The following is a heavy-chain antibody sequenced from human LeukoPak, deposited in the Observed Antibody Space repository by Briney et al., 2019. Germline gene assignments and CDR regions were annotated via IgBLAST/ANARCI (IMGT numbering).Heavy chain of an antibody. Sequence: GGTLRLSCAASGFTVSNYGMTWVRQAPGKGLEWVSGISGSGGRTYYADSVKGRFTVSRDNSKNTLYLQMNSLRAEDTAVYYCAKASLSGSRLPVYDYWGQGTPVTVSS. D-gene: IGHD1-26*01. J-gene: IGHJ4*02. CDR2: ISGSGGRT. CDR3: AKASLSGSRLPVYDY. CDR1: GFTVSNYG. V-gene: IGHV3-23*01.